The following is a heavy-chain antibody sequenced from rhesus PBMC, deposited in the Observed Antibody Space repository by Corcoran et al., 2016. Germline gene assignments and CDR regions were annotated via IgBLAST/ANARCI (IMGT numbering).Heavy chain of an antibody. CDR3: ARAGRPYGLDS. D-gene: IGHD2-21*01. Sequence: QVQLQESGPGLVKPSETLSLTCAVSGGSISSGYYYWSWIRQPPGKGLEWIGYLTYSGSTSYNPSLKSRVTISRDTSKNQFSLKLSSVTAADTAVYYCARAGRPYGLDSWGQGVVVTVSS. V-gene: IGHV4-122*02. CDR2: LTYSGST. CDR1: GGSISSGYYY. J-gene: IGHJ6*01.